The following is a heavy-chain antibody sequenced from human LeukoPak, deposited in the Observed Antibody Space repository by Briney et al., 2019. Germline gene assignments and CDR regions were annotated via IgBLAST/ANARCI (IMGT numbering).Heavy chain of an antibody. CDR2: ISGSGGST. J-gene: IGHJ5*02. CDR3: AKGQLDPNWFDP. V-gene: IGHV3-23*01. D-gene: IGHD6-13*01. Sequence: GGSLRLSCAASGFTFSSYAMSWVRQAPGKGLEWVSAISGSGGSTYYADSVKGRFTISRDNSENTLYLQMNSLRAEDTAVYYCAKGQLDPNWFDPWGQGTLVTVSS. CDR1: GFTFSSYA.